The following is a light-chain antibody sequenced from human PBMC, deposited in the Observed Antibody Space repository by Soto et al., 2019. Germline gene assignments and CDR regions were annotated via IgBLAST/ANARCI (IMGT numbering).Light chain of an antibody. J-gene: IGLJ2*01. Sequence: QLVLTQPPSVSGAPGQRGTISCTGSSSNLGAGYDVHWDQQLPGTAPKLPIYGNSNRPSGVPDRFSGSKSGTSASLAITGLQAEDDADYYCQSYDSRLSGSVFGGGTKLTVL. V-gene: IGLV1-40*01. CDR2: GNS. CDR1: SSNLGAGYD. CDR3: QSYDSRLSGSV.